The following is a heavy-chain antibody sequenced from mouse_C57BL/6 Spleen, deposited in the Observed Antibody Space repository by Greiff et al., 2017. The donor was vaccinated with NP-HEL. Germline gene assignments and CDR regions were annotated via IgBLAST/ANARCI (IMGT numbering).Heavy chain of an antibody. CDR2: IDPYDSYT. Sequence: QVQLQQPGAELVMPGASVKLSCKASGYTFTSYWMHWVKQRPGQGLEWIGEIDPYDSYTYYNQTFTGKSTLTVDKSSSTAYMQLSSLTSEDSAVYYCASIYYGSSHAMDYWGQGTSVTVSA. J-gene: IGHJ4*01. D-gene: IGHD1-1*01. CDR3: ASIYYGSSHAMDY. V-gene: IGHV1-69*01. CDR1: GYTFTSYW.